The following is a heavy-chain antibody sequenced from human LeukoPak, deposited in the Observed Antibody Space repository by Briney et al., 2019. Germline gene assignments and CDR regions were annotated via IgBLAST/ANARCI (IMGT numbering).Heavy chain of an antibody. V-gene: IGHV3-21*01. CDR2: ISSSSSYI. CDR1: GFTFSSYS. Sequence: PGGSLRLSCAASGFTFSSYSMNWVRQAPGKGLEWVSSISSSSSYIYYADSVKGRFTISRDNAKNSLYLQMNSLRAEDTAVYYCARDLRGVLRRAFDYWGQGTLVTVSS. D-gene: IGHD4/OR15-4a*01. J-gene: IGHJ4*02. CDR3: ARDLRGVLRRAFDY.